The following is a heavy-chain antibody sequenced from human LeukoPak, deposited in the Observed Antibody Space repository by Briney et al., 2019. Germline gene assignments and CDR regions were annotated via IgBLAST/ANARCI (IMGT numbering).Heavy chain of an antibody. V-gene: IGHV4-34*01. D-gene: IGHD4-23*01. J-gene: IGHJ4*02. CDR3: ARGDYGGNPGFGY. CDR2: INHSGST. Sequence: SETLSLTCTVSGGSISSYYWSWIRQPPGKGLEWIGEINHSGSTNYNPSLKSRVTISVDTSKNQFSLKLSSVTAADTAVYYCARGDYGGNPGFGYWGQGTLVTVSS. CDR1: GGSISSYY.